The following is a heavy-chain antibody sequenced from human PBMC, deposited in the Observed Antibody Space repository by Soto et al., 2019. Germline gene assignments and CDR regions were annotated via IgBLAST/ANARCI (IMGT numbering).Heavy chain of an antibody. CDR1: GGSVSSGSYY. CDR3: ARGAVSTAMVRGVFDY. Sequence: SETLSLTCTVSGGSVSSGSYYWSWIRQPPGKGLEWIGYIYYSGSTNYNPSLKSRVTISVDTSKNQFSLKLSSVTAADTAVYYCARGAVSTAMVRGVFDYGGQGALVEVSS. CDR2: IYYSGST. D-gene: IGHD3-10*01. V-gene: IGHV4-61*01. J-gene: IGHJ4*01.